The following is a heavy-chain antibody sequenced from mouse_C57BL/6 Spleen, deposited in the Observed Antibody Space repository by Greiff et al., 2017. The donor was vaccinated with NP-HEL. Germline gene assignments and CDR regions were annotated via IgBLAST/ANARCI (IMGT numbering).Heavy chain of an antibody. CDR1: GFTFSSYA. J-gene: IGHJ4*01. CDR2: ISDGGSYT. D-gene: IGHD1-1*01. CDR3: ARENYYGSSSYAMDY. V-gene: IGHV5-4*01. Sequence: EVHLVESGGGLVKPGGSLKLSCAASGFTFSSYAMSWVRQTPEKRLEWVATISDGGSYTYYPDNVKGRFTISRDNAKNNLYLQMSHLKSEDTAMYYCARENYYGSSSYAMDYWGQGTSVTVSS.